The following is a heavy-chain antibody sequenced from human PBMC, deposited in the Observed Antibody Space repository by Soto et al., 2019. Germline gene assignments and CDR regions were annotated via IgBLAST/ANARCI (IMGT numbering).Heavy chain of an antibody. CDR2: ISAYNGNT. CDR1: GYTFTSYG. J-gene: IGHJ4*02. V-gene: IGHV1-18*01. Sequence: ASVKVSCKASGYTFTSYGISWVRQAPGQGLEWMGWISAYNGNTNYAQKLQGRVTMTTDTSTSTAYMELRSLRSDDTAVYYCATYIVGATVAAYWGQGTLVTVSS. CDR3: ATYIVGATVAAY. D-gene: IGHD1-26*01.